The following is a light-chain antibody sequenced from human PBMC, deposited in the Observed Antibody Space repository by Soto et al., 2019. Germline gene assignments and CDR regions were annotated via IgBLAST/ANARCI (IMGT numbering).Light chain of an antibody. CDR2: DVS. CDR3: SSYTSSSTRV. Sequence: QSALTQPASVSGSPGQSITISCTGTSCDVGDYNYVSWYQQHPGKAPKLMIFDVSNRPSGVSNRFSGSNSGNTASLTISGLQAEDEADYYCSSYTSSSTRVFGTGTKLTVL. CDR1: SCDVGDYNY. V-gene: IGLV2-14*01. J-gene: IGLJ1*01.